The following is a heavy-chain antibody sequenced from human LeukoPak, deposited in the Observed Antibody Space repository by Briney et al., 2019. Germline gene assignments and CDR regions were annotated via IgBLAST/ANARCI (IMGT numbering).Heavy chain of an antibody. Sequence: PGGSLRLSCAASGFTFSSYSMNWVRQAPGKGLDCVSYISSSSSTIYYADSVKGRFTISRDNAKNSLYLQMNSLRAEDTAVYYCAHTVTTLGDAFDIWGQGTMVTVSS. CDR3: AHTVTTLGDAFDI. V-gene: IGHV3-48*01. CDR2: ISSSSSTI. J-gene: IGHJ3*02. D-gene: IGHD4-17*01. CDR1: GFTFSSYS.